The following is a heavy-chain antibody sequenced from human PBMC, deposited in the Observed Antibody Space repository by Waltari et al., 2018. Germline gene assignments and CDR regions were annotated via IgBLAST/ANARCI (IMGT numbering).Heavy chain of an antibody. CDR3: ARGGLGDYVWGRHFDY. CDR1: GGSFSGYY. J-gene: IGHJ4*02. D-gene: IGHD3-16*01. V-gene: IGHV4-34*01. Sequence: QVQLQQWGAGLLKPSETLSLTCAVYGGSFSGYYWSWIRQPPGKGLEWIGEINHSGSTNYNPYLKGGVTISVDTYRTQFSMKLSAVTAADTAVYYWARGGLGDYVWGRHFDYWGQGTLVTVSS. CDR2: INHSGST.